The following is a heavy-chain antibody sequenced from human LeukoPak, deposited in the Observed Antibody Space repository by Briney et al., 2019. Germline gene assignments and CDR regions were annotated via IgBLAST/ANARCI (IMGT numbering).Heavy chain of an antibody. CDR3: ATLPTKHCSGGSCYPNPGY. V-gene: IGHV4-34*01. D-gene: IGHD2-15*01. CDR1: GGSFSCYY. J-gene: IGHJ4*02. Sequence: SETLSLTCAVYGGSFSCYYWGWIRQRPGKGLEWRGEINHSGSTNYNPSLKSRVTISVDTSKNQFSLKLSSVTAADTAVYYCATLPTKHCSGGSCYPNPGYWGQGTLVTVSS. CDR2: INHSGST.